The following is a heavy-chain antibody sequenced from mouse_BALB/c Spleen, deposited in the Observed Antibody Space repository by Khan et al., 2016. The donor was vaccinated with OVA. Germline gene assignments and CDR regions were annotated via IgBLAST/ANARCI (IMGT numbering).Heavy chain of an antibody. V-gene: IGHV1-77*01. CDR2: IYPGSNNT. CDR1: GYTFTDYN. Sequence: QVQLQQSGAELARPGASVKLSCKASGYTFTDYNINWVKQRTGQGLEWIGEIYPGSNNTYYNEKFKGKATLTADKSSSTAYMQLSSLTSEDSAVYLCAREWGAWFPYWGQGNLVTVAA. J-gene: IGHJ3*01. CDR3: AREWGAWFPY.